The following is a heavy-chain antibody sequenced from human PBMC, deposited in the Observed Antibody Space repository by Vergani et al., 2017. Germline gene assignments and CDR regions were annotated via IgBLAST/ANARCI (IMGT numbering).Heavy chain of an antibody. CDR2: IIPIFGTA. CDR1: GGTFSSYA. D-gene: IGHD3-22*01. Sequence: QVQLVQSGAEVKKPGSSVKVSCKASGGTFSSYAISWVRQAPGQGLEWMGGIIPIFGTANYAQKFQGRVTITGDKSTSTAYMELGSLRSEDTAVYYWAREYYYDSSGYAGAGGFDPWGQGTLVTVSS. V-gene: IGHV1-69*06. J-gene: IGHJ5*02. CDR3: AREYYYDSSGYAGAGGFDP.